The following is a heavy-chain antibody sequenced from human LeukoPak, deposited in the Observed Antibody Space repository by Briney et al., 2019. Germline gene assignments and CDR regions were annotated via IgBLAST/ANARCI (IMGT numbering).Heavy chain of an antibody. Sequence: PGGSLRLSCVASGFTFRNYAMSWVRQAPGKGLEWVSGISGDGGTTFYADSVKGRFTIARDNSKDTLSLHLASLRAEDTAIYYCAEDYYYVSGSYNKDIPVDCWGQGTLVTVSS. V-gene: IGHV3-23*01. CDR1: GFTFRNYA. CDR3: AEDYYYVSGSYNKDIPVDC. J-gene: IGHJ4*02. D-gene: IGHD3-10*01. CDR2: ISGDGGTT.